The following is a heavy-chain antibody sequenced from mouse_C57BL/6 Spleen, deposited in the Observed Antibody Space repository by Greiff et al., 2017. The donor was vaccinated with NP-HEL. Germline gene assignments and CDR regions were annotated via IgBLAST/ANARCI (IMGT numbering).Heavy chain of an antibody. CDR2: IDTSDSYT. J-gene: IGHJ3*01. CDR3: ASKNYETWFAY. CDR1: GYTFTSYW. Sequence: VQLQQPGAELVKPGASVKLSCKASGYTFTSYWMQWVKQRPGQGLEWIGEIDTSDSYTNYNQKFKGKATLTVDTSSSTAYMQLSSLTSEDSAVYYCASKNYETWFAYWGQGTLVTVSA. D-gene: IGHD2-4*01. V-gene: IGHV1-50*01.